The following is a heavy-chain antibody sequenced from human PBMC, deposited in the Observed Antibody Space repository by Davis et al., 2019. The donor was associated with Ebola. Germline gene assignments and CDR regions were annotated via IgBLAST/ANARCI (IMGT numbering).Heavy chain of an antibody. CDR3: ARGSVADRPMFYGMDV. CDR2: IQYDGNNK. D-gene: IGHD6-6*01. Sequence: GESLKISCAASGFSFSSYGMHWVRQAPGKGLKWVAFIQYDGNNKFYADSVKGRFTISRDNSKNTLDLQMNSLRAEDTAVYYCARGSVADRPMFYGMDVWGKGTTVTVSS. V-gene: IGHV3-30*02. CDR1: GFSFSSYG. J-gene: IGHJ6*04.